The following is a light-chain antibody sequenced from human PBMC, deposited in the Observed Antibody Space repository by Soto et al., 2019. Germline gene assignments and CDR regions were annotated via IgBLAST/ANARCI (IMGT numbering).Light chain of an antibody. CDR2: EVS. V-gene: IGLV2-8*01. Sequence: QSVLTQPPSASGSPGQSVTISCTGTSSDIARYDYVSWYQQHPGKAPKLIIYEVSKRPSGVPDRFSASRSANTASLTVSGLQAEDEADYYCSSYADINNCCVLFGGGTKVTVL. J-gene: IGLJ2*01. CDR1: SSDIARYDY. CDR3: SSYADINNCCVL.